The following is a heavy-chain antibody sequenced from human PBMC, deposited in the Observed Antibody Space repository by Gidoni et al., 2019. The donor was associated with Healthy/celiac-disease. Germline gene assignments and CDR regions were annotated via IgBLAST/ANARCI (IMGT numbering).Heavy chain of an antibody. J-gene: IGHJ6*02. Sequence: EVQLVETGGGLIQPGGSLRLSCAASGFTVSSNYMSWVRQAPGKGLEWVSVIYGGGSTYYADSVKGRFTISRDNSKNTLYLQMNSLRAEDTAVYYCARGPLMVYAYGMDVWGQGTTVTVSS. CDR2: IYGGGST. CDR1: GFTVSSNY. CDR3: ARGPLMVYAYGMDV. D-gene: IGHD2-8*01. V-gene: IGHV3-53*02.